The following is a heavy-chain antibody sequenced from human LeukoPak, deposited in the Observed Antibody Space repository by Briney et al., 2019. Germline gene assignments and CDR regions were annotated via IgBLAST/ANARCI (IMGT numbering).Heavy chain of an antibody. V-gene: IGHV4-4*02. J-gene: IGHJ4*02. CDR2: IYHSGST. Sequence: AETLALTCAVSGCSFSRNKWRNCLRRPLANGLEWIGEIYHSGSTNYNPSLKSRVTISLDKSKNQFSLKLTSVTAADTAVYYCASGGDLTPLDYWGEGTLVTVSS. CDR1: GCSFSRNKW. D-gene: IGHD3-16*01. CDR3: ASGGDLTPLDY.